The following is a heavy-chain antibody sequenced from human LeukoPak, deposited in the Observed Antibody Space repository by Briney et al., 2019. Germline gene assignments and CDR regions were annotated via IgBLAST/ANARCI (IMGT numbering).Heavy chain of an antibody. CDR3: ARLRDPTYYDIPGYLDY. J-gene: IGHJ4*02. D-gene: IGHD3-9*01. CDR1: GGSISTYY. Sequence: EASETLSLTCTVSGGSISTYYWSWIRQPPGRGLEWIGYIYYTGSTNYNPSLKSRVTMSVDTSKNQFSLKLTSATAADTAVYYCARLRDPTYYDIPGYLDYWGQGALVTVSS. CDR2: IYYTGST. V-gene: IGHV4-59*01.